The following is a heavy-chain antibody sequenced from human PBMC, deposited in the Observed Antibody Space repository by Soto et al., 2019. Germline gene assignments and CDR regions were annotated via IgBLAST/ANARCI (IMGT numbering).Heavy chain of an antibody. D-gene: IGHD3-3*02. J-gene: IGHJ4*02. V-gene: IGHV4-4*02. Sequence: TLSLTCTVSVGSISSTNWWSWVRQPPGKGLEWLGEIYHSGSTNYNPSLKILFNLSVDKSKNQFSLNLRYVTAGYTALYYCALLRRTFLGPRPLPRGARPWGKGTLDTVTS. CDR3: ALLRRTFLGPRPLPRGARP. CDR1: VGSISSTNW. CDR2: IYHSGST.